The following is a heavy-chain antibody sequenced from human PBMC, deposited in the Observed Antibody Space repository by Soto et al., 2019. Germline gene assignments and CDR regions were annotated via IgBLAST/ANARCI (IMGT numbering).Heavy chain of an antibody. V-gene: IGHV2-5*02. Sequence: QITLKESGPTLVKPTQTLTLTCTFSGFSLSTSGVGVGWIRQPPGTALEWLALIYWDDDKRYSPSLKSRLTITKDTSKNQVVLTMTNMDPVDTATYYCAPLVTRVLGFDPWGQGTLVTVSS. J-gene: IGHJ5*02. CDR3: APLVTRVLGFDP. CDR2: IYWDDDK. D-gene: IGHD3-10*01. CDR1: GFSLSTSGVG.